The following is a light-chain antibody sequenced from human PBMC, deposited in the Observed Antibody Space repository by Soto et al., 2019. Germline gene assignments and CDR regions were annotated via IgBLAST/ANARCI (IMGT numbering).Light chain of an antibody. Sequence: EIVLTQSPATLSLSPGERATLSCRASQSVSSYLAWYQQKPGQAPRLLIYDASNRATGIPARFSGSGSGTDFTLTSSRLEPEDFEVYYCQQRSNWPPYTFGQGTKLEIK. CDR2: DAS. V-gene: IGKV3-11*01. CDR1: QSVSSY. J-gene: IGKJ2*01. CDR3: QQRSNWPPYT.